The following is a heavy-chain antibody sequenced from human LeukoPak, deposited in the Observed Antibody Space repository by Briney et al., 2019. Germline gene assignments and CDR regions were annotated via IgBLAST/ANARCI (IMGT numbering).Heavy chain of an antibody. CDR2: INPNSGGT. D-gene: IGHD2-2*01. V-gene: IGHV1-2*02. J-gene: IGHJ3*02. CDR1: GGTFSSYA. CDR3: ARANCSSTSCYLSDAFDI. Sequence: GASVKVSCKASGGTFSSYAISWVRQAPGQGLEWMGWINPNSGGTNYAQKFQGRVTMTRDTSISTAYMELSRLRSDDTAVYYCARANCSSTSCYLSDAFDIWGQGTMVTVSS.